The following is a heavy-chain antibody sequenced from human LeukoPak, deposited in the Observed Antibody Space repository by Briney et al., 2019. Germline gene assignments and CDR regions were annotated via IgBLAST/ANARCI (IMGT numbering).Heavy chain of an antibody. Sequence: GGSLRLSCVASGFSFGKYWMSWVRQAPGKGLEWVANIRLDGSEKNYVDSVKGRFTISRDDTKNSLYLQMNSLRAEDTAVFYCARDQYDTWSRRGNFDSWGQGTLVIVSS. D-gene: IGHD3/OR15-3a*01. J-gene: IGHJ4*02. CDR2: IRLDGSEK. V-gene: IGHV3-7*03. CDR3: ARDQYDTWSRRGNFDS. CDR1: GFSFGKYW.